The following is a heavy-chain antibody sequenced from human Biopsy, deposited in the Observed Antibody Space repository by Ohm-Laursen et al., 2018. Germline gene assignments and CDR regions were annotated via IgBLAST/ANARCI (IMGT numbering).Heavy chain of an antibody. D-gene: IGHD6-6*01. Sequence: GTLSLTCTVSGGSISSYYWTWIRQPPGKGLEWIGDVYYSGSTNRNPSLKSRVTISEDRSKNQFSLKLKSVTAADTAVYYCATSLPSHWGSAALENWGQGILVTVSS. J-gene: IGHJ4*02. CDR1: GGSISSYY. V-gene: IGHV4-59*12. CDR2: VYYSGST. CDR3: ATSLPSHWGSAALEN.